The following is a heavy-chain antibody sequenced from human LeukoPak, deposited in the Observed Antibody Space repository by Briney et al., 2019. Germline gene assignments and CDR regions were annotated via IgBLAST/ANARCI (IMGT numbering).Heavy chain of an antibody. V-gene: IGHV3-23*01. D-gene: IGHD3-3*01. Sequence: GGSLRLSCVASGVTLSNYAMGWARQAPGKGLEWVSGISSSGSGGNTYYADSVKGRFTISRDTGKDTVYLQMNSLRAEDTAVYYCVRGGSRYAHYWYGMAVWGQGTTVTVSS. CDR1: GVTLSNYA. J-gene: IGHJ6*02. CDR3: VRGGSRYAHYWYGMAV. CDR2: ISSSGSGGNT.